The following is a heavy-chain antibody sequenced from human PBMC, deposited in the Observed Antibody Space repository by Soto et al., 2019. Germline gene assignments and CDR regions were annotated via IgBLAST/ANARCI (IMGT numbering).Heavy chain of an antibody. V-gene: IGHV3-23*01. Sequence: EVQLLESGGGLVQPGGSLRLSCAASGFTFSSYAMSWVRQAPGKGLEWVSAISGSGGSTYYADSVKGRFTISRDNSKNTLFLQKNSLRAGDTAVYYCAKDYGDYVYYYYCCIDVWGKGTTVTVSS. CDR2: ISGSGGST. CDR3: AKDYGDYVYYYYCCIDV. CDR1: GFTFSSYA. J-gene: IGHJ6*03. D-gene: IGHD4-17*01.